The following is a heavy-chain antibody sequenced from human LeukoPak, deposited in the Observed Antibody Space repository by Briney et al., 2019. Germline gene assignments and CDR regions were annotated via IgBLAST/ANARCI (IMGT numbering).Heavy chain of an antibody. CDR3: ARLITGNYNNWFDP. D-gene: IGHD3-9*01. Sequence: SETLSLTCSVSGGSISNYYWCWIRQPPAKGLEGIGSVNYNRKTYYNSALNSRVIISVDASKNKFSLKLTSVTAADTAVYYCARLITGNYNNWFDPWGQGTLVTVSS. J-gene: IGHJ5*02. V-gene: IGHV4-59*12. CDR1: GGSISNYY. CDR2: VNYNRKT.